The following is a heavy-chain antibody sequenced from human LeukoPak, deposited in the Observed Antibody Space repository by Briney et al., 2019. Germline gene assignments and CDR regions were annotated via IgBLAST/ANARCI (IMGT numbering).Heavy chain of an antibody. CDR3: AKGLKDTGIGTDY. CDR1: GFSFSSYG. D-gene: IGHD1-26*01. J-gene: IGHJ4*02. Sequence: GGSLRLSCAGSGFSFSSYGMHWVRQAPGKGLEWMAFIRSDGSNKYYADSVKGRFTISRDNSKNTLYLQMNSLRAEDTALYYCAKGLKDTGIGTDYWGQGTLVTVSS. CDR2: IRSDGSNK. V-gene: IGHV3-30*02.